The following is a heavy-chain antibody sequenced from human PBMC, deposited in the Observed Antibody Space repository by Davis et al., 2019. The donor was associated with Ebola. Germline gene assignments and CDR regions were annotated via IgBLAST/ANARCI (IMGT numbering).Heavy chain of an antibody. J-gene: IGHJ4*02. Sequence: PSETLSLTCTVSGDSIYDYYYWSWVRQPPGKGLEWIGHIYYTGSTNYNPSLNSRVTMSVDTSKNQFSLKLTSVTAADTAVYFCARHTVVSGSRLDHWGQGILVTVSS. CDR2: IYYTGST. V-gene: IGHV4-59*08. CDR1: GDSIYDYYY. CDR3: ARHTVVSGSRLDH. D-gene: IGHD6-19*01.